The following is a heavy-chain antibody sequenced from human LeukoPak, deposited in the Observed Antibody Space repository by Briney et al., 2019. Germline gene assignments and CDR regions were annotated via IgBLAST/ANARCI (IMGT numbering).Heavy chain of an antibody. V-gene: IGHV4-4*02. Sequence: WETLSLTCVVSGGSISSSNWWSWVRQPPEKGLEWIGEIYHSGSTNYNPSLKSRVTISVDKSKNQFSLKLSSVTAADTAVYYCARYDVGWYYFDYWGQGTLVTVSS. D-gene: IGHD6-19*01. CDR3: ARYDVGWYYFDY. CDR2: IYHSGST. CDR1: GGSISSSNW. J-gene: IGHJ4*02.